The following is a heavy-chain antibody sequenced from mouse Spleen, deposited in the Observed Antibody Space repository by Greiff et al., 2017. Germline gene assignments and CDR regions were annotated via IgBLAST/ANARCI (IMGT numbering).Heavy chain of an antibody. Sequence: QVQLQQSGAELVRPGASVTLSCKASGYTFTDYEMHWVKQTPVQGLEWIGAIDPETGGTAYNQKVKGKAILTADKSSSTAYMELRNLTSEDSAVYYCTTYYDCDGYAMDYWGQGTSVTVSS. CDR2: IDPETGGT. V-gene: IGHV1-15*01. J-gene: IGHJ4*01. CDR3: TTYYDCDGYAMDY. D-gene: IGHD2-4*01. CDR1: GYTFTDYE.